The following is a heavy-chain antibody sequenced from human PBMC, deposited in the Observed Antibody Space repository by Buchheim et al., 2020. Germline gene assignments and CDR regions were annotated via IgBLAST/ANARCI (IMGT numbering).Heavy chain of an antibody. CDR1: GFTFSSYA. D-gene: IGHD3-22*01. Sequence: VQLVESGGDLVQPGGSLRLSCAASGFTFSSYAMHWVRQAPGKGLEWVAVISYDGSNKYYADSVKGRFTISRDNSKNTLYLQMNSLRAEDTAVYYCAREMGRTYYYDSSGSLDYWGQGTL. CDR2: ISYDGSNK. J-gene: IGHJ4*02. CDR3: AREMGRTYYYDSSGSLDY. V-gene: IGHV3-30-3*01.